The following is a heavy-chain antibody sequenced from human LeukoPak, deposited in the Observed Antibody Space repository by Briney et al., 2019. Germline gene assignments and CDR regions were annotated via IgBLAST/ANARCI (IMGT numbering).Heavy chain of an antibody. V-gene: IGHV4-59*12. Sequence: SETLSLTCSVSGGSISSYYWSWIRQPPGKGLEWIGYIYYSGSTNYNPSLKSRVTMSVDTSKNQFSLKLSSVTAADTAVYYCARDSLTGPDYGMDVWGQGTTVTVSS. J-gene: IGHJ6*02. CDR3: ARDSLTGPDYGMDV. CDR2: IYYSGST. CDR1: GGSISSYY.